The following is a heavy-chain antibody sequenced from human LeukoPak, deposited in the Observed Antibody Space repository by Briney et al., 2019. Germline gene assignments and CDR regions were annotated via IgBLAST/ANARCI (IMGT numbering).Heavy chain of an antibody. CDR1: GVSISSYY. J-gene: IGHJ6*02. D-gene: IGHD6-13*01. CDR2: IYYSGST. V-gene: IGHV4-59*01. CDR3: ARDRYSSSWYAPNYYYYYGMDV. Sequence: SETLSLTCTVSGVSISSYYWSWIRQPPGKGLEWIGYIYYSGSTNYNPSLKSRVTISVDTSKNQFSLKLSSVTAADTAVYYCARDRYSSSWYAPNYYYYYGMDVWGQGTTVTVSS.